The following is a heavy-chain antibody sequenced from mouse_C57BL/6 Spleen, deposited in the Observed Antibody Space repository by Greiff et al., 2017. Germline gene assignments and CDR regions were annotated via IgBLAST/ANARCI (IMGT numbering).Heavy chain of an antibody. V-gene: IGHV1-72*01. CDR3: ARNYYGSSYVDGY. J-gene: IGHJ2*01. Sequence: QVQLQQPGAELVKPGASVKLSCKASGYTFTSYWMHWVKQRPGRGLEWIGRIDPNSGGTKYNEKFKSKATLAVDKPSSTAYMQRSSLTAEDSAVYYCARNYYGSSYVDGYWGQGATLTVSS. CDR1: GYTFTSYW. CDR2: IDPNSGGT. D-gene: IGHD1-1*01.